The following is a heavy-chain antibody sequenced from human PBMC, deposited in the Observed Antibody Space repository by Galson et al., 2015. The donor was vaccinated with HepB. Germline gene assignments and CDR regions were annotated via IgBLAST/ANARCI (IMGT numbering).Heavy chain of an antibody. J-gene: IGHJ3*02. Sequence: SVKVSCKVSGYTLTELSMHWVRQAPGKGLEWMGGFDPEDGETIYAQKFQGRVTMTEDTSTDTAYMELSSLRFEDTAVYYCAGRRYDSSGYHDAFDIWGQGTMVTVSS. CDR1: GYTLTELS. D-gene: IGHD3-22*01. CDR3: AGRRYDSSGYHDAFDI. V-gene: IGHV1-24*01. CDR2: FDPEDGET.